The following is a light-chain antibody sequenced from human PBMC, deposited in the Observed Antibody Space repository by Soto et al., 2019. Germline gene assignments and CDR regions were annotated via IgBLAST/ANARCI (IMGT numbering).Light chain of an antibody. CDR1: QDISNY. Sequence: DIQMTQSPSSLSSSVGDXFXXTXXASQDISNYLNWYQQKPGKAPKLLIYDASNLETGVPSRFSGSGSGTDFILTISRLEPEDFAVYYCQQYGSSPWTFGQGTKVDI. V-gene: IGKV1-33*01. CDR3: QQYGSSPWT. CDR2: DAS. J-gene: IGKJ1*01.